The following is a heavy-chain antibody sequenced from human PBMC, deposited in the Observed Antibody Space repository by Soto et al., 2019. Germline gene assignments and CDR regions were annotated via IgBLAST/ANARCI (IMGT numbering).Heavy chain of an antibody. V-gene: IGHV3-21*01. Sequence: PGGSLRLSCAASGFTFSSDSMNWVRQAPGKGLEWVSSISSSSSYIYCADSVKGRFTISRDNAKNSLYLQMNSLRAGDTAVYYCARGPGYYYYGMDVWGQGTAVTVSS. CDR2: ISSSSSYI. CDR3: ARGPGYYYYGMDV. CDR1: GFTFSSDS. J-gene: IGHJ6*02. D-gene: IGHD3-10*01.